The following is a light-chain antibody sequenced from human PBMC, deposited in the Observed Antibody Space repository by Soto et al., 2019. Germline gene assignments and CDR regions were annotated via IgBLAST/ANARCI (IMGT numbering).Light chain of an antibody. CDR3: ISYRSASTPV. CDR1: SSDVGSYKL. Sequence: QSALTQPASVSGSPGQSITISCTGTSSDVGSYKLVSWYQQHPGKAPKLIIYEVTNRPSGVSNRFSGSKSGNTASLIISGLQAEDEADYYCISYRSASTPVFGGGTQLTVL. J-gene: IGLJ3*02. CDR2: EVT. V-gene: IGLV2-14*02.